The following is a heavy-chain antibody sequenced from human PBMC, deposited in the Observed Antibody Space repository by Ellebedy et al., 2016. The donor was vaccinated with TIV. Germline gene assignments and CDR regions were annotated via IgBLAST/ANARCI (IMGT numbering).Heavy chain of an antibody. J-gene: IGHJ4*02. D-gene: IGHD6-19*01. CDR3: ARREAVAGDFDY. CDR1: GYSFTSYW. V-gene: IGHV5-51*01. CDR2: IYPGDSDT. Sequence: GGSLRLSXKGSGYSFTSYWIGWVRQMPGKGLEWMGIIYPGDSDTRYSPSFQGQVTISADKSISTAYLQWSSLKASDTAMYYCARREAVAGDFDYWGQGTLVTVSS.